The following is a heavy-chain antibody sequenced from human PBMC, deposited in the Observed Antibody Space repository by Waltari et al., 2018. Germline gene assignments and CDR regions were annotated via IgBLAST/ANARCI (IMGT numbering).Heavy chain of an antibody. CDR3: AGSPAVGGAYGFDL. Sequence: EVQLVESGGGLVQPGGSLRLSCAASGFTFSNSWMSWVRQAPGKGLEWVANIKEDGSVKYYMDSVKGRFTISRDNAKNSLYLQMNSLRAEDTAVYYCAGSPAVGGAYGFDLWGQGAMVTVSS. J-gene: IGHJ3*01. CDR1: GFTFSNSW. V-gene: IGHV3-7*01. D-gene: IGHD1-26*01. CDR2: IKEDGSVK.